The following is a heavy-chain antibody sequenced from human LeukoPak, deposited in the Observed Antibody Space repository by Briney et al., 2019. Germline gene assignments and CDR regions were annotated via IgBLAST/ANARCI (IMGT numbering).Heavy chain of an antibody. CDR3: AREDVGANAFDI. CDR1: GFTFDDYA. Sequence: GGSLRLSCAASGFTFDDYAMHWVRQAPGKGLEWVSGISWNSGSIGYADSVKGRFTISRDNAKNSLYLQMNSLRAEDTAVYYCAREDVGANAFDIWGQGTMVTVSS. D-gene: IGHD1-26*01. J-gene: IGHJ3*02. CDR2: ISWNSGSI. V-gene: IGHV3-9*01.